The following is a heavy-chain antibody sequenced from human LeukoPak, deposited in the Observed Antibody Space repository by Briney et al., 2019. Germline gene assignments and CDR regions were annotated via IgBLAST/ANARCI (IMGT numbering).Heavy chain of an antibody. CDR3: ARDKTQSPLDYYYMDV. J-gene: IGHJ6*03. CDR1: GYTFTGYY. V-gene: IGHV1-2*02. D-gene: IGHD4-11*01. Sequence: ASVKVSCKASGYTFTGYYVHWVRRAPGQGLEWMGWINPNSGGTNYAQKFQGRVTMTRDTSISTAYMELSRLRSDDTAVYYCARDKTQSPLDYYYMDVWGKGTTVTVSS. CDR2: INPNSGGT.